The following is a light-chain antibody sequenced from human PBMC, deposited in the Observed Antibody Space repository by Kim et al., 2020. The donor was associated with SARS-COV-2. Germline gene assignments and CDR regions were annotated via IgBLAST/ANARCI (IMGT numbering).Light chain of an antibody. CDR2: GNT. Sequence: RVTSSCTGSSSNVGAGYDVHWYQQLPGTAPKLLIYGNTNRPSGVPDRFSGSKSGTSASLAIAGLQAEDEADYYCQSYDRGLSGRVFGGGTKLTVL. J-gene: IGLJ2*01. CDR3: QSYDRGLSGRV. V-gene: IGLV1-40*01. CDR1: SSNVGAGYD.